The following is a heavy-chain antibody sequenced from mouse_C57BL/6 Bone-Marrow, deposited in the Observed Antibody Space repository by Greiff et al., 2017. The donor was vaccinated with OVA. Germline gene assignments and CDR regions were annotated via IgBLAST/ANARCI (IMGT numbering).Heavy chain of an antibody. D-gene: IGHD2-5*01. CDR1: GYTFTSYG. Sequence: VQLVESGAELARPGASVKLSCKASGYTFTSYGISWVKQRTGQGLEWIGEIYPRSGNTYYNEKFKGKATLTADKSSSTAYMELRSLTSEDSAVYFCARKDYSNYGGVAYWGQGTLVTVSA. CDR3: ARKDYSNYGGVAY. CDR2: IYPRSGNT. V-gene: IGHV1-81*01. J-gene: IGHJ3*01.